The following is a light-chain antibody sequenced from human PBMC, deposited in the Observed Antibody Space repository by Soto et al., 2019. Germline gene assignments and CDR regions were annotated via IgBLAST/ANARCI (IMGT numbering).Light chain of an antibody. V-gene: IGKV3-15*01. Sequence: EIVMTQSPATLSVSPGERSTLSCRASQSLGSNLAWYQQKPAQAPTLLIYGASTRATGIPARFSGSGSGTEFTLTISSLQSEDFAIYFCQQYNNWPPDRTFGQGTKVEIK. CDR1: QSLGSN. CDR2: GAS. CDR3: QQYNNWPPDRT. J-gene: IGKJ1*01.